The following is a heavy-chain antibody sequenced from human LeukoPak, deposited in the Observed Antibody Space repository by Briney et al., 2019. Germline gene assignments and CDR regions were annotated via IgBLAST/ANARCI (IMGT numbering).Heavy chain of an antibody. Sequence: SETLSLTCAVSGYSISSGYYWGWIRQPPGKGLEWIGEINHSGSTNYNPSLKSRVTISVDTSKNQFSLKLSSVTAADTAVYYCARRKYYYGSGSYRSSPYYFDYWGQGTLVTVSS. CDR1: GYSISSGYY. CDR2: INHSGST. J-gene: IGHJ4*02. CDR3: ARRKYYYGSGSYRSSPYYFDY. V-gene: IGHV4-38-2*01. D-gene: IGHD3-10*01.